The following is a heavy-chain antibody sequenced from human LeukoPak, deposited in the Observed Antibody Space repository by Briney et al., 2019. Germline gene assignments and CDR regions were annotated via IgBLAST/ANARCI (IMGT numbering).Heavy chain of an antibody. D-gene: IGHD5-18*01. J-gene: IGHJ4*01. CDR1: GDPINNHDW. Sequence: SETLSLTCGISGDPINNHDWWSWVRQPPGEGLEWIAEIHDGGTPNYNPSLKSRVTLSVDKFKTQFSLNLNSVTATDTAVYYCVANGYYCLDQWGHGTLVTVSP. CDR3: VANGYYCLDQ. V-gene: IGHV4/OR15-8*01. CDR2: IHDGGTP.